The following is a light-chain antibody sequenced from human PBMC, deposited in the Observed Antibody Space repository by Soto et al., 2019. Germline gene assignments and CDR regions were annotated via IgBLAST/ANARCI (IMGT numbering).Light chain of an antibody. CDR2: GAS. Sequence: EVVMTQSPDTLSVSPGERATLSCRASQSVSSNLAWYQQKLGQAPRLLIYGASTRATGISAKFSGSGSGTEFTLTISSLQSEDFAVYYCQHYNNWPWTVGQGTKVEIK. CDR1: QSVSSN. J-gene: IGKJ1*01. CDR3: QHYNNWPWT. V-gene: IGKV3-15*01.